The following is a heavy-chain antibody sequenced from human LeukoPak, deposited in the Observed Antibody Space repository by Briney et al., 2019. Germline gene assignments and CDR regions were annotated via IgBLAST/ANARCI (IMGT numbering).Heavy chain of an antibody. Sequence: GASVKVSCKASGYTFTSYGISWVRQAPGQGLEWMGWISAYNGNTNYVQKLQGRVTMTTDTSTSTAYMELRSLGSDDTAVYYCARDRGGSSVPYFDYWGQGTLVTVSS. CDR1: GYTFTSYG. V-gene: IGHV1-18*01. CDR2: ISAYNGNT. D-gene: IGHD3-10*01. J-gene: IGHJ4*02. CDR3: ARDRGGSSVPYFDY.